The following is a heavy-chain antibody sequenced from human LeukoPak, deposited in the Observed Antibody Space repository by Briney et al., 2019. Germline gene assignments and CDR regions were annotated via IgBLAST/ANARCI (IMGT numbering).Heavy chain of an antibody. CDR3: AHKEGSSSWYAGFDY. V-gene: IGHV2-5*02. CDR1: GFSLSTSAVG. J-gene: IGHJ4*02. Sequence: SGPTLVKPTQTLTLTCTFSGFSLSTSAVGVGWIRQPPGKALEWLALIYWDDDKRYSPSLKSRLTITKDTSKNQVVLTMTIMDPVDTATYYCAHKEGSSSWYAGFDYWGQGTLVTVSS. D-gene: IGHD6-13*01. CDR2: IYWDDDK.